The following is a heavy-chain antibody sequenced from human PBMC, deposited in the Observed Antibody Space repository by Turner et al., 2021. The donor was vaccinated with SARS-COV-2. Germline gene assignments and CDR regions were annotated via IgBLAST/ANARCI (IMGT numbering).Heavy chain of an antibody. D-gene: IGHD5-18*01. CDR3: AKGASQHFDY. J-gene: IGHJ4*02. V-gene: IGHV3-53*04. Sequence: EVQLVESGGGLVQPGGSLRLSCAASGLTVSSNYMSWVRQAPGKGLEWVSVIYSGGSTYYTDSVKGRFTISRHNSKNTLYLQMNSLRAEDTAVYYCAKGASQHFDYWGQGTLVTVSS. CDR2: IYSGGST. CDR1: GLTVSSNY.